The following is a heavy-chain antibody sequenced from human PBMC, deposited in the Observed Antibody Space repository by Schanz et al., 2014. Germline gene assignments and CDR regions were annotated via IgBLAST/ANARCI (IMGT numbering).Heavy chain of an antibody. Sequence: QIQLVQSGPEVKKPGATVKVSCKASGYIFINSGISWVRQAPGQGREWMGWISVYNHNKEYDQKLEGRVTTTTDTSTSAAYMTRADMRADDAAVYGCARDRRVIDRDGLDCFDSWGQGTLVTVSS. D-gene: IGHD3-16*02. V-gene: IGHV1-18*01. J-gene: IGHJ4*02. CDR1: GYIFINSG. CDR2: ISVYNHNK. CDR3: ARDRRVIDRDGLDCFDS.